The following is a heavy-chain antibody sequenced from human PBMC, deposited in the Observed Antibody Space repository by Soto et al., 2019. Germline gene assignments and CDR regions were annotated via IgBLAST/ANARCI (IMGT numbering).Heavy chain of an antibody. V-gene: IGHV4-31*03. CDR2: IYYSGGT. CDR3: ARDADYGGSRGGMDV. D-gene: IGHD4-17*01. CDR1: GGSVNNANYF. J-gene: IGHJ6*02. Sequence: QVRLEEWGPGLVKPSETLSLICSVSGGSVNNANYFWNWILHNPETGREWIGYIYYSGGTRYNPSFKTRATLSIDTSKNQFSLRLNSVTVADTAVYFCARDADYGGSRGGMDVWGRGTTVTVSS.